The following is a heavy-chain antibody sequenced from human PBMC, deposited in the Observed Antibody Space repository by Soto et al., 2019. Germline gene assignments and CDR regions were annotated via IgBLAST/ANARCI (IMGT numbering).Heavy chain of an antibody. CDR1: GFTFSSSD. D-gene: IGHD2-21*02. Sequence: EVQLLESGGGLAQPGGSLRLSCAASGFTFSSSDMSWVRQAPGKGLEWVSSITRNGEPTEYADSVKGRFTISRDNSKNTIHLQKNNPRAGDPAVFFCGKGGGGDHGYWGQGTLVAVSS. CDR3: GKGGGGDHGY. J-gene: IGHJ4*02. V-gene: IGHV3-23*01. CDR2: ITRNGEPT.